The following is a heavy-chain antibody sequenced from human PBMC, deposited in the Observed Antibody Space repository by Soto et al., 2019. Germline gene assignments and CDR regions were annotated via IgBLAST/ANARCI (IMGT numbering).Heavy chain of an antibody. CDR3: ATVHNTSRSFDP. V-gene: IGHV3-23*01. CDR1: GFTFNIYA. CDR2: TGATGRTT. Sequence: PGGSLRLSCAASGFTFNIYAMTWVRQAPGKGLEWVSTTGATGRTTYYADSVKGRFTVSRDNSKNTLDLQMSSLRAEDTAVYYCATVHNTSRSFDPWGQGTLVTVSS. J-gene: IGHJ5*02. D-gene: IGHD1-20*01.